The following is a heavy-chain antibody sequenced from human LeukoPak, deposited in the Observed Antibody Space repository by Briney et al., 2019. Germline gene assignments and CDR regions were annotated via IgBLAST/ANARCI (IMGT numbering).Heavy chain of an antibody. Sequence: GGSLRLSCAASGFTFSDYYMSWIRQAPGKGLEWVSYISSSGSTIYYADSVKGRFTISRDNARNSLYLQTNSLRAEDTAVYYCARIGDPGGDNWFDPWGQGTLVTVSS. CDR3: ARIGDPGGDNWFDP. J-gene: IGHJ5*02. D-gene: IGHD2-21*02. V-gene: IGHV3-11*01. CDR2: ISSSGSTI. CDR1: GFTFSDYY.